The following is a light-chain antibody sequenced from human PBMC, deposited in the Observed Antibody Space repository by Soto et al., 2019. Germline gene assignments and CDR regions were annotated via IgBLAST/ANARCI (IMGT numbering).Light chain of an antibody. J-gene: IGKJ5*01. V-gene: IGKV3-11*01. CDR3: QQRHMWLIK. Sequence: EVVITQSPATLSVSPGEIATFSCSASQSFRGLLAWYQQKPGQAPRLLIYDAYNRATGIPPRFRGSGSGTDFTLTISSLEPEDSAVYYCQQRHMWLIKFGQGTRLEI. CDR2: DAY. CDR1: QSFRGL.